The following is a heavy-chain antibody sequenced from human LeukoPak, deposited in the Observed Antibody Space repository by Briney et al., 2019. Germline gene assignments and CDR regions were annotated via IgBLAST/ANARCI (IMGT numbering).Heavy chain of an antibody. J-gene: IGHJ4*02. CDR3: AREEVQL. D-gene: IGHD5-18*01. CDR1: GFNFDTYS. CDR2: ISSSSSYI. Sequence: GGSLRLSCAGAGFNFDTYSMNWVRQAPGKGLEWVSSISSSSSYIYYADSVKGRFTISRDNAKNSLYLQMNSLRAEDTAVYYCAREEVQLWGQGTLVTVSS. V-gene: IGHV3-21*01.